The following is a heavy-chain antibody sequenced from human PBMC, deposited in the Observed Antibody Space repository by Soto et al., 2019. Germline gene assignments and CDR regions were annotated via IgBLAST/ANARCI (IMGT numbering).Heavy chain of an antibody. J-gene: IGHJ2*01. Sequence: EVQLVESGGGLVQPGGSLRLSCAASGFSFSSYSMNWVRQAPGKGLEWVSYISYTSSTVYYADSVKGRFTISRDNAKNSLYLQMNSLIAEDTAVYYCARGGTDDYSPYYYFDLWGRGTLVTVSS. CDR1: GFSFSSYS. CDR2: ISYTSSTV. D-gene: IGHD5-12*01. CDR3: ARGGTDDYSPYYYFDL. V-gene: IGHV3-48*01.